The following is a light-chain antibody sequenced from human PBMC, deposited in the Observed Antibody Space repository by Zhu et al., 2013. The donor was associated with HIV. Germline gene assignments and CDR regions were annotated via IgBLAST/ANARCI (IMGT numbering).Light chain of an antibody. J-gene: IGKJ2*01. V-gene: IGKV1-39*01. CDR1: QSIGLS. CDR2: AAS. CDR3: QQSYSTPYT. Sequence: DIRMTQSPSSLSAAVGDRVTITCRASQSIGLSLNWYQQKPGKAPELLIYAASSLQSGVPSRFSGSGSGTDFTLTISSLQPGDFATYYCQQSYSTPYTFGQGTKLEIK.